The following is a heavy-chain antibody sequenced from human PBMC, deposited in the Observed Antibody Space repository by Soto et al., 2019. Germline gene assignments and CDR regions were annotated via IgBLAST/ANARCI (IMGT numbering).Heavy chain of an antibody. D-gene: IGHD3-10*01. CDR3: AREGNYHEF. CDR1: GFPFGIYT. Sequence: GALRLSCETSGFPFGIYTMNWVRQAPGKGLEWVSSISSSGTYIDYADSVEGRFAISRDDAKNSVFLEMTSLRVDDTAVYYCAREGNYHEFWGQGTLVTVSS. J-gene: IGHJ4*02. V-gene: IGHV3-21*01. CDR2: ISSSGTYI.